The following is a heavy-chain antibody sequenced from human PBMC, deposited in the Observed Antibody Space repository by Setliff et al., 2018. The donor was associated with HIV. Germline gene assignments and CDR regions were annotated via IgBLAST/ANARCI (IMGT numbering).Heavy chain of an antibody. CDR2: IYYSGST. V-gene: IGHV4-39*01. CDR1: GGSISSSSYY. J-gene: IGHJ1*01. CDR3: ARYRYYYDSSGPKYFQH. D-gene: IGHD3-22*01. Sequence: PSETLSLTCTVSGGSISSSSYYWGWIRQPPGKGLEWIGNIYYSGSTYYNPSLKSRVTISVDTSENQFSLRLNSVTAADTAVYYCARYRYYYDSSGPKYFQHWGQGTLVTVSS.